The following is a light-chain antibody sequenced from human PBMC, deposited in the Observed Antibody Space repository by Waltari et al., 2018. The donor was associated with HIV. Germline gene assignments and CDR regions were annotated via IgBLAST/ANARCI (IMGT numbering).Light chain of an antibody. J-gene: IGLJ3*02. CDR3: AAWDDSLSGVV. CDR1: SSNIGSKY. V-gene: IGLV1-47*01. CDR2: RNN. Sequence: QSVLTHPPSASGTPGQRVTISCSGSSSNIGSKYVYWYQQLPGTAPKLLIYRNNQRPSGVPDRFSGSKSGTSASLAISGLRSEDEADYYCAAWDDSLSGVVFGGGTKLTVL.